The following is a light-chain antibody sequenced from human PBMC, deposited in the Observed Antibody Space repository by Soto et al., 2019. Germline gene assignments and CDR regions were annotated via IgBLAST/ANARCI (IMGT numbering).Light chain of an antibody. CDR2: DAS. J-gene: IGKJ1*01. V-gene: IGKV3-11*01. CDR3: QLRSNRSPNT. CDR1: QSVSSY. Sequence: EIVLTQSPATLYLSPGERATLSCRASQSVSSYLAWYQQKPRQAPRLLIYDASNRATSIPARFSSSGSGTGLNHTISNLEHEYFAVFECQLRSNRSPNTFGDGNKVDI.